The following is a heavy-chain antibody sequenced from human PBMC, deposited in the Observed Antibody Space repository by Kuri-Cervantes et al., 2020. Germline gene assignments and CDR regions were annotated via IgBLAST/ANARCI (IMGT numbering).Heavy chain of an antibody. D-gene: IGHD3-10*01. J-gene: IGHJ6*02. V-gene: IGHV3-23*01. Sequence: GEYLKIPCSAPGFPFGSYAMSWVRQAPAKGLEWVSAISGSGGSTYYADSVKGRFTISRDNSKNTLYLQMNSLRAEDAAVYYCAKDPTLWFGEDGMDVWGQGTTVTVSS. CDR2: ISGSGGST. CDR3: AKDPTLWFGEDGMDV. CDR1: GFPFGSYA.